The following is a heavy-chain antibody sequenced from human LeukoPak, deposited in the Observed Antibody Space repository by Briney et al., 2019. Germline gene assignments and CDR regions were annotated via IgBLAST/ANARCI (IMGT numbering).Heavy chain of an antibody. CDR3: ARHPRYYYDSSGYYFDY. CDR2: IYPRDSDT. V-gene: IGHV5-51*01. Sequence: GESLKISCKGSGYSFTSYWIGWVRQMPGKGLEWMGIIYPRDSDTRYSPSFQGQVTISADKSISTAYLQWSSLKASDTAMYYCARHPRYYYDSSGYYFDYWGQGTLVTVSS. CDR1: GYSFTSYW. D-gene: IGHD3-22*01. J-gene: IGHJ4*02.